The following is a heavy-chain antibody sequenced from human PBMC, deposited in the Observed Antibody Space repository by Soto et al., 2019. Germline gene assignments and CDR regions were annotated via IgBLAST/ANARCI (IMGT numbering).Heavy chain of an antibody. V-gene: IGHV4-39*01. CDR3: ASNIVVVVAATEGGDY. CDR2: IYYSGST. J-gene: IGHJ4*02. CDR1: GGSISSSSYY. D-gene: IGHD2-15*01. Sequence: QLQLQESGPGLVKPSETLSLTCTVSGGSISSSSYYWGWIRQPPGKGLEWIGSIYYSGSTYYNPSLKSRVTISVDTSKNQFSLKLSSVTAADTAVYYCASNIVVVVAATEGGDYWGQGTLVTVSS.